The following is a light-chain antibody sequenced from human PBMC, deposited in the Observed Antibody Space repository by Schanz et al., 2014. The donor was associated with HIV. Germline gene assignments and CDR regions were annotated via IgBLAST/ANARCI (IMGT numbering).Light chain of an antibody. CDR1: SSNIEAGYD. Sequence: QSVLTQPPSVSGAPGQRVTMSCTGSSSNIEAGYDVHWYQQVPGTAPTLLIYDNNHRPSGVPDRFSGSKSGTPASLAITGLQAEDEADYYCQSYDNRLSGVVFGGGTKLTVL. V-gene: IGLV1-40*01. CDR2: DNN. CDR3: QSYDNRLSGVV. J-gene: IGLJ3*02.